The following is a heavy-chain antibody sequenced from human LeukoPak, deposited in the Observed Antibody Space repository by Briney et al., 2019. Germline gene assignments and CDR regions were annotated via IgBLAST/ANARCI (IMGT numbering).Heavy chain of an antibody. Sequence: ASVKVSCKASGYTFTGYYMHWVRQAPGQGLEWMGWINPNGGGTNYAQKFQGRVTMTRDTSISTAYMELSRLRSDDTAVYYCARYGSGSTRFDPWGQGTLVTVSS. CDR1: GYTFTGYY. CDR3: ARYGSGSTRFDP. D-gene: IGHD3-10*01. CDR2: INPNGGGT. V-gene: IGHV1-2*02. J-gene: IGHJ5*02.